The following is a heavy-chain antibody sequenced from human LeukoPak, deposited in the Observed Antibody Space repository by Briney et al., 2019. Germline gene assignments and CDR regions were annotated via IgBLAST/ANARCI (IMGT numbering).Heavy chain of an antibody. CDR1: GFTFSSYS. Sequence: GGTLRLSCAASGFTFSSYSMNWVRQAPGKGLEWVSYISSSSSTIYYADSVKGRFTISRDNAKNSLYLQMNSLRAEDTAVYYCAELGITMIGGVWGKGTTVTISS. CDR3: AELGITMIGGV. CDR2: ISSSSSTI. J-gene: IGHJ6*04. D-gene: IGHD3-10*02. V-gene: IGHV3-48*04.